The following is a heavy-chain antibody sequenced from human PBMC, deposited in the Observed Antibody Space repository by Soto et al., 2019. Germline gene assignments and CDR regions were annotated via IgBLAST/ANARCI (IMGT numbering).Heavy chain of an antibody. CDR3: XRXEGGSGWFGWLGP. CDR2: IIPIFGTE. V-gene: IGHV1-69*01. CDR1: GGNFKNYA. Sequence: QVQLVQSGAEVKKPGSSVKVSCKTSGGNFKNYAINWVRQAPGQGLEWMGGIIPIFGTENYAQKFQGRVTXXAXXXXXXXXXXXXXXXXXXXXXXXXXRXEGGSGWFGWLGPWGQGTLVTVSS. D-gene: IGHD6-19*01. J-gene: IGHJ5*02.